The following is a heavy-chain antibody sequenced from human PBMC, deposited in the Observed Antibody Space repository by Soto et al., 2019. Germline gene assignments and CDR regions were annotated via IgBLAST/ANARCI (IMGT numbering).Heavy chain of an antibody. Sequence: QLQLQESGPGLVKPSETLSLTCTVSGASISSSSYYWDWIRQPPGKGLEWIGSIYYSGSTYYNPSLKSRVTISVDTAKQQFSLNLTSVTAADTAVYYCAGRDFWSGFYVNYWGQGTLVTVSS. CDR2: IYYSGST. J-gene: IGHJ4*02. CDR3: AGRDFWSGFYVNY. V-gene: IGHV4-39*01. CDR1: GASISSSSYY. D-gene: IGHD3-3*01.